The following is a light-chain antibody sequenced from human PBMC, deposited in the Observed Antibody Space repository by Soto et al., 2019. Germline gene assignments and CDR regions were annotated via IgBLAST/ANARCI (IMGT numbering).Light chain of an antibody. CDR1: ESISRN. CDR2: DAS. Sequence: EIVMTQSPATLSVSPGEGATLSCRANESISRNLAWYQQRPGQAPTLLIYDASARATDIPARFSGSGSGTEFTLTISSLQSADFATYYCQQYSTYRTFGQGTNVEI. J-gene: IGKJ1*01. V-gene: IGKV3-15*01. CDR3: QQYSTYRT.